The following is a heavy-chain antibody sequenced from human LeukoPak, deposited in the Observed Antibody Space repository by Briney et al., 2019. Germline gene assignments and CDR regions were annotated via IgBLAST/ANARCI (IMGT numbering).Heavy chain of an antibody. CDR2: IYYSGYT. J-gene: IGHJ4*02. CDR3: ARDRGAAAGIFDY. Sequence: PSETLSLTCTVSGDSINNSSYYWGWIRQPPGKGLDWIGTIYYSGYTYYNPSLKSRVTISVDTSKNQFSLKLSSVTAADTAVYYCARDRGAAAGIFDYWGQGTLVTVSS. CDR1: GDSINNSSYY. D-gene: IGHD6-13*01. V-gene: IGHV4-39*07.